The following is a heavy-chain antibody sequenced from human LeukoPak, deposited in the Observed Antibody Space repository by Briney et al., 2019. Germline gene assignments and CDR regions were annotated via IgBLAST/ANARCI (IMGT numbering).Heavy chain of an antibody. CDR3: ASRRGY. Sequence: GGSLRLSCAASGLTFDDYAMHWGRQAPGKGLEWVSGISWNSGSIGYADSVKGRFTISRDNAKNSLYLQMNSLRAEGTALYYCASRRGYWGQGTLVTVSS. V-gene: IGHV3-9*01. CDR2: ISWNSGSI. J-gene: IGHJ4*02. CDR1: GLTFDDYA.